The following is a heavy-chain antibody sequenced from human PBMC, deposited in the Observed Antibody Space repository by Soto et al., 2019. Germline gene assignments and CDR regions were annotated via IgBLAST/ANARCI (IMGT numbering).Heavy chain of an antibody. V-gene: IGHV3-48*02. CDR3: ARETYFDY. CDR2: ISSSGGVI. J-gene: IGHJ4*02. CDR1: GFTFSHYI. Sequence: PGGSLRLSCAASGFTFSHYIMNWVRQAPGKGPEWVSYISSSGGVIYYADSVKGRFTISRDNAESALYLQMNSLRDEDTAVYYCARETYFDYWGQGTLVTVSS.